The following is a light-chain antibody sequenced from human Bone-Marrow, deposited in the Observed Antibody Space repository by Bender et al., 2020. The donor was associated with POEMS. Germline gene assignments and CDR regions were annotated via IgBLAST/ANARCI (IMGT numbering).Light chain of an antibody. CDR3: SSYTSRSTLV. Sequence: QSALTQPPSASGSPGQSVTISCTGTSSDVGGYNYVSWYQQHPGKVPKLLIYDVTTRPSGVSNRFSGSKSGNTASLTISGLQAEDEADYYCSSYTSRSTLVFGPGTTVTVL. J-gene: IGLJ1*01. CDR1: SSDVGGYNY. CDR2: DVT. V-gene: IGLV2-14*03.